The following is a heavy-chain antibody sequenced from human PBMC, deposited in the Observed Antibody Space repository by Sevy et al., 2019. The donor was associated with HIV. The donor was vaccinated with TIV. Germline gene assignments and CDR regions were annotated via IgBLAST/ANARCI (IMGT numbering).Heavy chain of an antibody. CDR2: ISGSGGST. CDR3: AKGSEDTYYYDSSGYYYAY. V-gene: IGHV3-23*01. CDR1: GFTFSSYA. D-gene: IGHD3-22*01. J-gene: IGHJ4*02. Sequence: GGSLRLSCAASGFTFSSYAMSWVRQAPGKGLEWVSAISGSGGSTYYAYSVKGRFTISRDNSKNTLYLQMNSLRAEDTAVYYCAKGSEDTYYYDSSGYYYAYWGQGTLVTVSS.